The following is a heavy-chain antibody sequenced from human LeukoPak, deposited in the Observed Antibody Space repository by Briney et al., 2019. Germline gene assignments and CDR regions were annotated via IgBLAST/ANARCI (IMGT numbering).Heavy chain of an antibody. CDR2: ISSSSSYT. CDR1: GFTFSDYY. Sequence: GGSLRLSCAASGFTFSDYYMSWIRQAPGKGLEWVSYISSSSSYTNYADSVKGRFTISRDNAKNSLYLQMNSLRAEDTAVYYCTTVYCSGGSCPPWGQGTLVTVSS. V-gene: IGHV3-11*03. J-gene: IGHJ5*02. CDR3: TTVYCSGGSCPP. D-gene: IGHD2-15*01.